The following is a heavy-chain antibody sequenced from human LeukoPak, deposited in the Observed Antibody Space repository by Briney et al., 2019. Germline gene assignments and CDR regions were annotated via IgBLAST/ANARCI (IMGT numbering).Heavy chain of an antibody. Sequence: SGTLSLTCAVSGGSISSRNWWSWVRQPPGKGLEWIGEIYHSGSTNYNPSLKTRVTISVDKSKNQFSLKLSSVTAADTAVYSCARVPARRVVTTPTYFDYWGQGTLVTVSS. V-gene: IGHV4-4*02. CDR1: GGSISSRNW. CDR3: ARVPARRVVTTPTYFDY. CDR2: IYHSGST. D-gene: IGHD2-21*02. J-gene: IGHJ4*02.